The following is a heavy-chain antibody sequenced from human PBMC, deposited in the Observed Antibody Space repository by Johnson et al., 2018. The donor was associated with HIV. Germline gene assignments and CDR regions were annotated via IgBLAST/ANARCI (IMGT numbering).Heavy chain of an antibody. CDR3: ARDSDSLYAFDI. D-gene: IGHD3-22*01. V-gene: IGHV3-30*01. CDR1: GFSISSYW. CDR2: ISYDGSNK. Sequence: VQLVESGGGLVQPGGSLRLSCAASGFSISSYWMSWVRQAPGKGLEWVAVISYDGSNKYYADSVKGRFTISRDNSKNTLYLQMNSLRAEDTAVYYCARDSDSLYAFDIWGQGTIVTVSS. J-gene: IGHJ3*02.